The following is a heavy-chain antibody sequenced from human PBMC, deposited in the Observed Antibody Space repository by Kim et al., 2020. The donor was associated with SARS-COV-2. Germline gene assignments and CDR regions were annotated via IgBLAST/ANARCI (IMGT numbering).Heavy chain of an antibody. J-gene: IGHJ5*02. Sequence: VDAWEGRFTISRDNAKNSLYLQMSSLRADDTAVFYCARDVAFGGVPHWFDPWGQGTLVTVSS. D-gene: IGHD3-16*01. CDR3: ARDVAFGGVPHWFDP. V-gene: IGHV3-7*03.